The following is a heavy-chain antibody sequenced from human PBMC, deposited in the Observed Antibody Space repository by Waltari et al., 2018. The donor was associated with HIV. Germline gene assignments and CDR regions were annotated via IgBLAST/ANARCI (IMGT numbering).Heavy chain of an antibody. Sequence: QVTLTESGPALLNATPTLTLTCNVSGFSLTTSGLCVSWTRQLPGKALEWLAFIDWEDMKFFSPSLKTRLTISKDSFRNQVVLTMTNMDPVDTGSYFCARTKYYASGTYYNGAFDVWGQGTMVTVSS. CDR3: ARTKYYASGTYYNGAFDV. CDR2: IDWEDMK. J-gene: IGHJ3*01. V-gene: IGHV2-70*01. D-gene: IGHD3-10*01. CDR1: GFSLTTSGLC.